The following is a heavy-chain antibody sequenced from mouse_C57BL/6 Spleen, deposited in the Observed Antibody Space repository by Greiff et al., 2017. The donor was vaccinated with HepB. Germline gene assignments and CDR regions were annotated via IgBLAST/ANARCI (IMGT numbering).Heavy chain of an antibody. J-gene: IGHJ3*01. CDR1: GFNIKDDY. CDR3: TTRGYVAWFAY. Sequence: EVKLQESGAELVRPGASVKLSCTASGFNIKDDYMHWVKQRPEQGLEWIGWIDPENGDTEYASKFQGKATITADTSSNTAYLQLSSLTSEDTAVYYCTTRGYVAWFAYWGQGTLVTVSA. D-gene: IGHD2-10*02. V-gene: IGHV14-4*01. CDR2: IDPENGDT.